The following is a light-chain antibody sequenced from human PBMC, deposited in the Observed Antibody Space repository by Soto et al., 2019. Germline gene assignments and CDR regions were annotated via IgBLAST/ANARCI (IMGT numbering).Light chain of an antibody. J-gene: IGKJ3*01. CDR1: QSINKN. V-gene: IGKV3-15*01. Sequence: EIVMTQSPATLSVSPGGSATLSCRASQSINKNLAWYQQRPGQAPRLLIYGASTKATGIPARFGGRGSGTDFTLTISSLQSEDVAVYYCQQYNDWAPFTFGPGTKVDIK. CDR3: QQYNDWAPFT. CDR2: GAS.